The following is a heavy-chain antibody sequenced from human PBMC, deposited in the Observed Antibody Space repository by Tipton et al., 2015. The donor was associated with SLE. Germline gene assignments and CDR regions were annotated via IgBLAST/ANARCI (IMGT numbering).Heavy chain of an antibody. V-gene: IGHV4-59*01. CDR2: IHYSGST. J-gene: IGHJ6*02. CDR1: GGSISSYY. D-gene: IGHD6-13*01. CDR3: AREGDSSSWYARGHYGMDV. Sequence: LRLSCTVSGGSISSYYWSWIRQPPGKGLEWIGYIHYSGSTNYNPSLKSRVTISVDTSKNQFSLKLSSVTAADTAVYYCAREGDSSSWYARGHYGMDVWGQGTTVTVSS.